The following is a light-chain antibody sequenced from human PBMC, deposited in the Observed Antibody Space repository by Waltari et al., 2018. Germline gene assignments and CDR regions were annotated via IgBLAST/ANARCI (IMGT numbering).Light chain of an antibody. CDR3: CSYAGRSTWV. Sequence: QSALPQPASVSGSPGQSVTVSCTGSSADVGCFNYVSWYPQHPGNVPKLMIYDVRQRPTGVSDRFSASRSGNTASLTISGLQPEDEADYYCCSYAGRSTWVCGTGTKLTVL. CDR2: DVR. CDR1: SADVGCFNY. J-gene: IGLJ3*02. V-gene: IGLV2-23*02.